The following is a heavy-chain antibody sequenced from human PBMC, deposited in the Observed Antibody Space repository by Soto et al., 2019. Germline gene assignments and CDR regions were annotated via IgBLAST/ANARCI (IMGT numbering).Heavy chain of an antibody. J-gene: IGHJ5*02. V-gene: IGHV3-23*01. Sequence: EVQLLESGGGLVQPGGSLRLSCAASGFIFRIYAMSWVRQAPRRGLDWVSSITGNGDTTYYPDAVKGRFTISRDNSENTLFLQMNSLTVEDTAAYYCALVSPNYFGSGGGYYKSGGDHWGQGMLVTVSS. CDR3: ALVSPNYFGSGGGYYKSGGDH. D-gene: IGHD3-10*01. CDR2: ITGNGDTT. CDR1: GFIFRIYA.